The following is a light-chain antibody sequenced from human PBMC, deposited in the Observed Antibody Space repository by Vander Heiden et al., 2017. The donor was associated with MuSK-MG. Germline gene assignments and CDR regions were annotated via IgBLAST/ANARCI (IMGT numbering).Light chain of an antibody. CDR2: DTS. CDR1: TGAVTSGHY. J-gene: IGLJ2*01. CDR3: LFSYSGARVV. V-gene: IGLV7-46*01. Sequence: QAVVTQEPSLTVSPGGTVTLTCGSSTGAVTSGHYPYWFQQKPGQAPRTLIYDTSNKHSWTPARFSGSLLGGKAALTLSGAQPEDEAEHYCLFSYSGARVVFGGGTKLTVL.